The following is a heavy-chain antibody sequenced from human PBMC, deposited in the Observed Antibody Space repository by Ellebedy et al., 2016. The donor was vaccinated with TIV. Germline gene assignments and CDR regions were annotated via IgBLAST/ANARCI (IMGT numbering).Heavy chain of an antibody. D-gene: IGHD4-17*01. Sequence: SETLSLTCTVSGGSISRTTDYWGWIRQPPGKGREWIGNIHDDGSTSYNPSLESRHTISVDTSANRFSLRLTSVTAADTAVYYCARDYDHGDARDFDYWGQGTLVTVSS. CDR2: IHDDGST. J-gene: IGHJ4*02. V-gene: IGHV4-39*01. CDR1: GGSISRTTDY. CDR3: ARDYDHGDARDFDY.